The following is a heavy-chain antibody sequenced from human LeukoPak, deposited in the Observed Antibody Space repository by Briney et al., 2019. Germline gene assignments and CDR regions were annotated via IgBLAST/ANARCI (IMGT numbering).Heavy chain of an antibody. CDR3: ARHESAVGALFY. J-gene: IGHJ4*02. Sequence: PSETLSLTCTVSGGSLSRYYWSWIRQPPGKGLEWIGYIYSTGSTNSNPSLKSRVTISIDTSRNQFSLSLTSVTAADTAVYYCARHESAVGALFYWGRGTLVTVSS. V-gene: IGHV4-59*08. CDR2: IYSTGST. CDR1: GGSLSRYY. D-gene: IGHD1-26*01.